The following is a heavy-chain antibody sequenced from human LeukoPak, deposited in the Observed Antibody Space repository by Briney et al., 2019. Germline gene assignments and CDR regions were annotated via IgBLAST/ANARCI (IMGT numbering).Heavy chain of an antibody. J-gene: IGHJ4*02. CDR1: GFTFSSYS. D-gene: IGHD4-17*01. CDR3: ARRYSGDSPLDY. Sequence: GGSLRLSCAASGFTFSSYSMYWVRQAPGKGLEWVALVSYDEITKYYADSVKGRFTISRDNSKNTLYLQMNSLRVEDTAVYYCARRYSGDSPLDYWGRGTLVTVSS. V-gene: IGHV3-30-3*01. CDR2: VSYDEITK.